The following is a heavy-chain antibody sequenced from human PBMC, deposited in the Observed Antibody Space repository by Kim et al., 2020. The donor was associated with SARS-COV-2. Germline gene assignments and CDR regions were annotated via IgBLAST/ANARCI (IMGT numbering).Heavy chain of an antibody. D-gene: IGHD6-6*01. CDR2: INPNSGGT. CDR3: ARDGRYSSSSSLSYYYYGMDV. Sequence: ASVKVSCKASGYTFTGYYMHWVRQAPGQGLEWMGWINPNSGGTNYAQKFQGRVTMTRDTSISTAYMELSRLRSDDTAVDYCARDGRYSSSSSLSYYYYGMDVWGQGPTVTVSS. J-gene: IGHJ6*02. CDR1: GYTFTGYY. V-gene: IGHV1-2*02.